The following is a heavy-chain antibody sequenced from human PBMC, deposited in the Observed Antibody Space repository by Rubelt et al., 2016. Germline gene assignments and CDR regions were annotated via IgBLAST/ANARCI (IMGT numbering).Heavy chain of an antibody. V-gene: IGHV3-23*01. CDR3: ATGLAQYGFITFDD. Sequence: EVQLLESGGDLVQPGGSLRLSCAAAGFTFNTYAMNWVRQAPGKGLEWVSGVTYGGETFYAGSVNGRFNTSKYNSNNMLYLQMSSVQAEDTALYFCATGLAQYGFITFDDWGRGTMVTVCS. D-gene: IGHD3-22*01. CDR1: GFTFNTYA. CDR2: VTYGGET. J-gene: IGHJ4*03.